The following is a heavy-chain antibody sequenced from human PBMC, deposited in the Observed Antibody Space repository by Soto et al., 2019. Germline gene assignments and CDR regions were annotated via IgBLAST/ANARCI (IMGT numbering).Heavy chain of an antibody. J-gene: IGHJ4*02. Sequence: SETLSLTCAVSGVSVSSGEWWTWVRQTPQRGLEYIGEIFHDGTANYYPSFERRVAISVDTSKNQFSLKLTSVTAADTAIYFCARLVYDTRLNYMYFDFWGQGALVTVSS. CDR3: ARLVYDTRLNYMYFDF. CDR2: IFHDGTA. CDR1: GVSVSSGEW. V-gene: IGHV4-4*02. D-gene: IGHD2-8*01.